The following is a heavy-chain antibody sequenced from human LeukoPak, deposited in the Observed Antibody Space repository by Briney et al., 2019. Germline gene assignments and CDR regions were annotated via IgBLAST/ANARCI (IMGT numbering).Heavy chain of an antibody. V-gene: IGHV1-8*01. CDR3: ARAAGSLIYYYYMDV. CDR2: MNPSSGNT. D-gene: IGHD6-19*01. CDR1: GYSFTSYD. J-gene: IGHJ6*03. Sequence: ASVTVSCKSSGYSFTSYDINWVRQASGQGLEWVGYMNPSSGNTGYAQKFQGRVTMTWNTSISTAYMVLGSLRSEDTAVYYCARAAGSLIYYYYMDVWGKGTTVTISS.